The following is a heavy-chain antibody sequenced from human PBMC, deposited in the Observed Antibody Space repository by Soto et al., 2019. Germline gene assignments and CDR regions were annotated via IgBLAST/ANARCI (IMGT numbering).Heavy chain of an antibody. CDR3: ARSITIFGVVTYYFDY. J-gene: IGHJ4*02. V-gene: IGHV4-31*03. CDR1: GGSISSGGYY. CDR2: IYYSGST. D-gene: IGHD3-3*01. Sequence: QVQLQESGPGLVKPSQTLSLTCTVSGGSISSGGYYWSWIRQHPGKGLEWIGYIYYSGSTYYNPSLKSRVTISVDTSKNQFSLKLSSVTAADTAVYYCARSITIFGVVTYYFDYWGQGTLVTVSS.